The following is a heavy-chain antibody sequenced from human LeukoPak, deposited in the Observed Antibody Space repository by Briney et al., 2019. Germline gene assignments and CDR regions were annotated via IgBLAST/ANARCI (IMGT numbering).Heavy chain of an antibody. CDR1: GGTFSSYA. CDR3: ASGTIRAYAFDI. V-gene: IGHV1-69*01. Sequence: ASVKVSCKASGGTFSSYAISWVRQAPGQGLEWMRGIIPIFGTANYAQKFQGRVTITADESTSTAYMELSSLRSEDTAVYYCASGTIRAYAFDIWGQGTMVTVSS. J-gene: IGHJ3*02. CDR2: IIPIFGTA. D-gene: IGHD1-1*01.